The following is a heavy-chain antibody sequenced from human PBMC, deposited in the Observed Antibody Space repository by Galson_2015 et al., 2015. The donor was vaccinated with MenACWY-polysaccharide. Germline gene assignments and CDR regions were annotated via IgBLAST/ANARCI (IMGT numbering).Heavy chain of an antibody. Sequence: SLRLSCAASGFTFSDSIIHWVRQAPGKGLEWVGRIRSNANSYATAYAASVKGRVTISRDDSKNTAYLQIYSLKTEDTAVYYCAAFSISWDHSGSWGQGALVTVSS. CDR1: GFTFSDSI. CDR2: IRSNANSYAT. V-gene: IGHV3-73*01. J-gene: IGHJ5*02. CDR3: AAFSISWDHSGS. D-gene: IGHD6-13*01.